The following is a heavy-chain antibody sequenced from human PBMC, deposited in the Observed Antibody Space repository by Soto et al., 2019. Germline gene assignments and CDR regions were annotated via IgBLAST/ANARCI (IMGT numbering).Heavy chain of an antibody. J-gene: IGHJ4*02. CDR3: ARDPFYDSSGSHDY. V-gene: IGHV3-33*01. CDR2: IWYDGSNK. D-gene: IGHD3-22*01. CDR1: GFTFSSYG. Sequence: QVQLVESGGGVVQPGRSLRLSCAASGFTFSSYGMHWVRQAPGKGLEWVAVIWYDGSNKYYADSVKGRFTISRDNSKNTLYLQMNSLRAEDTAVYYCARDPFYDSSGSHDYWGQGTLVTVSS.